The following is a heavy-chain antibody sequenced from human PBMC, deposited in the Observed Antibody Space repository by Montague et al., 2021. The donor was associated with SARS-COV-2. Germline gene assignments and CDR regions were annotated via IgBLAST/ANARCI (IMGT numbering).Heavy chain of an antibody. D-gene: IGHD3-3*01. CDR3: ARGYRSRFLDWSTRQSTFDS. CDR1: GGSFSGYY. J-gene: IGHJ4*02. Sequence: SETLSLTCAVYGGSFSGYYWSWIHQPPGKGLERIGEINHSGSTNYNPSLKSRVTISVDTSKNQFSLKLSSVTAADTAVYYCARGYRSRFLDWSTRQSTFDSWGQGTLVTVSS. V-gene: IGHV4-34*01. CDR2: INHSGST.